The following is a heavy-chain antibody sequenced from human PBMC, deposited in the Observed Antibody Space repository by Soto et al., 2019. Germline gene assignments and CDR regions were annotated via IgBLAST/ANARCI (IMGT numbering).Heavy chain of an antibody. CDR1: GYTFTSYG. V-gene: IGHV1-18*01. Sequence: QVQLVQSGGEVKKPGASVKVSCKASGYTFTSYGVRWVRQAPGQGLEWMGWISAKNGNTNYGQKVHGRVTTTPNPPTSTDYKELSSLRSEDTAMYYCAKGPISATNLFDRWGQGTLVTVSS. CDR2: ISAKNGNT. J-gene: IGHJ5*02. CDR3: AKGPISATNLFDR. D-gene: IGHD1-1*01.